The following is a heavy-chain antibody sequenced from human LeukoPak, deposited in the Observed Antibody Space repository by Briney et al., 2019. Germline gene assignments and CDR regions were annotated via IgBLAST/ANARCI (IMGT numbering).Heavy chain of an antibody. CDR1: GDSIGNYY. J-gene: IGHJ4*02. V-gene: IGHV4-4*07. CDR2: VYTSGST. CDR3: ARHGTLGSITYPLDY. D-gene: IGHD3-16*01. Sequence: SETLSLTCIVSGDSIGNYYWSWIRQPAGKGLEWIGRVYTSGSTNYNPSLKSRVTLSIDTSKNQFSLKLSSVTAADTAVYYCARHGTLGSITYPLDYWGQGTLVTVSS.